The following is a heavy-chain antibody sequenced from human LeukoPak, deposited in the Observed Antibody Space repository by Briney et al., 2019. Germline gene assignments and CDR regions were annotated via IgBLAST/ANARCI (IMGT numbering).Heavy chain of an antibody. CDR3: TKASLALVTKYFDP. J-gene: IGHJ5*02. CDR2: MNPKSGNT. D-gene: IGHD4-17*01. Sequence: ASVKVSCKASGYTFTSYDINWVRQAPGQGLEWMGWMNPKSGNTGYGQKFQGRVTMTRDTSITTAYMELRSLRSDDTAVYYCTKASLALVTKYFDPWGQGTLVTVSS. CDR1: GYTFTSYD. V-gene: IGHV1-8*02.